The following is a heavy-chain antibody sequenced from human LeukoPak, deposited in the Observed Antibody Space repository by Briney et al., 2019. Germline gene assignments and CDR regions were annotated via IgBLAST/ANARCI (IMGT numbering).Heavy chain of an antibody. J-gene: IGHJ2*01. CDR2: ISGSGGST. D-gene: IGHD4-17*01. CDR1: GFTFSTYT. CDR3: AKGADYGDYWYFDL. Sequence: GGSLRLSCAASGFTFSTYTMAWVRQAPGGGLEWVSGISGSGGSTYYADSVKGRFTISRDNSKNTLYLQMNSLRAEDTAVYYCAKGADYGDYWYFDLWGRGTLVTVSS. V-gene: IGHV3-23*01.